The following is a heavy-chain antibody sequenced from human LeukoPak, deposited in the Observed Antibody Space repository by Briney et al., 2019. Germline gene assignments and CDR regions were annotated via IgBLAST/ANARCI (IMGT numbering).Heavy chain of an antibody. J-gene: IGHJ5*02. D-gene: IGHD3-10*01. CDR2: IYYSGST. CDR3: ARHLFAGSYYNVGWFDP. V-gene: IGHV4-39*01. Sequence: SETLSLTCTVSGGSISSSSYYWGWIRQPPGKGLEWIGSIYYSGSTYYNPSLKSRVTISVDTSKNQFSLKLSSVTAADTAVYYCARHLFAGSYYNVGWFDPWGQGTLVTVSS. CDR1: GGSISSSSYY.